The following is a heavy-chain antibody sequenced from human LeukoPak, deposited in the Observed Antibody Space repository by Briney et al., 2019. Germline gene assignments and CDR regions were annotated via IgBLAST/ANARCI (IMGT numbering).Heavy chain of an antibody. CDR2: IYYSGST. CDR1: GGSISSYY. CDR3: ARVVAARTYYMDV. Sequence: SETLSLTCTVSGGSISSYYWSWIRQPPGKGLEWIGYIYYSGSTNYNPSLRSRVAISVDTSKNQFSLKLSSVTAADTAVYYCARVVAARTYYMDVWGKGTTVTVSS. V-gene: IGHV4-59*01. J-gene: IGHJ6*03. D-gene: IGHD6-6*01.